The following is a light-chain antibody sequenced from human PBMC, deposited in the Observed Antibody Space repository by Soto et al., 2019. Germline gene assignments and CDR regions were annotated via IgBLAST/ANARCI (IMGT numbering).Light chain of an antibody. V-gene: IGKV1-5*01. CDR2: DAS. CDR1: QSISSW. CDR3: QQYNSYSAT. Sequence: DIQMTQSPSTLSASVGDRVTITCRASQSISSWLAWYQQKPGKAPKLLIYDASSLESGVPSRFSGSGSGTEFTLTISSLQPDDFATYYCQQYNSYSATFGGGTKVDMK. J-gene: IGKJ4*01.